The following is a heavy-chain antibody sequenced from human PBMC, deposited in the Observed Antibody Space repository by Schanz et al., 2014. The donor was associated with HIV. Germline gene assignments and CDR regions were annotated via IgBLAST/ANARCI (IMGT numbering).Heavy chain of an antibody. CDR2: ISYDGSNK. CDR1: GFTFSSYG. V-gene: IGHV3-30*03. CDR3: ALSRPSGYGGSWYFDL. D-gene: IGHD2-15*01. J-gene: IGHJ2*01. Sequence: VQLVESGGGLVKPGGSLRLSCAASGFTFSSYGMHWVRQAPGKGLEWVAVISYDGSNKYYADSVKGRFTISRDISKNTLYLQMNSLRAEDTAVYYCALSRPSGYGGSWYFDLWGRGTLVAVSS.